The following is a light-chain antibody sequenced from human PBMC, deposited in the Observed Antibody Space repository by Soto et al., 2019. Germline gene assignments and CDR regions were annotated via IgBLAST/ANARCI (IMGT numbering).Light chain of an antibody. CDR1: QTVGTS. CDR2: VAS. J-gene: IGKJ4*01. V-gene: IGKV3-15*01. Sequence: EIVLTQSPATLSVSPGERATLTCRASQTVGTSLAWYQQKPGQAPRLLIYVASTRATGVPSRFSGSGSGTEFALTISSLQSEDFAVYYCQQPNAWPLTFGGGTKVEIK. CDR3: QQPNAWPLT.